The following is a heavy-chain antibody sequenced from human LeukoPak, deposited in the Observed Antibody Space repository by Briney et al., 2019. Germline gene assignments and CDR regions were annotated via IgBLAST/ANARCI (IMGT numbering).Heavy chain of an antibody. J-gene: IGHJ5*02. CDR2: INPNSGGT. D-gene: IGHD3-10*01. CDR1: GYTFTGYY. V-gene: IGHV1-2*02. Sequence: GASVKVSCKASGYTFTGYYMHWVRQAPGQGLEWMGWINPNSGGTNYAQKFQGRVTMTRDTSISTAYMELSRLRSDDTAVYYCARSAAYYGSGSLNWFDPWGQGTLVTVSS. CDR3: ARSAAYYGSGSLNWFDP.